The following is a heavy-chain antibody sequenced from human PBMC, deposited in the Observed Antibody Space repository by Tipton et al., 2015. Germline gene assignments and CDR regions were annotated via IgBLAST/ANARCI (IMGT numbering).Heavy chain of an antibody. Sequence: TLSLTCSVSSDSISKYYWSWIRQPPGKGLEWIGYISYTDGAHYNPALKSRVTISVDTSKNQFSLTLNSVTAADTAVYFCARENLEDRTDNSYYFDYWGQGSLVTVSS. CDR3: ARENLEDRTDNSYYFDY. V-gene: IGHV4-59*01. J-gene: IGHJ4*02. CDR2: ISYTDGA. CDR1: SDSISKYY. D-gene: IGHD5-24*01.